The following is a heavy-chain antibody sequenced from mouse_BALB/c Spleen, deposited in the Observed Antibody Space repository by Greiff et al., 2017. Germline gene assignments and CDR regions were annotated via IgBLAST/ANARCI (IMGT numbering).Heavy chain of an antibody. CDR2: ISSGGGST. CDR1: GFAFSSYD. J-gene: IGHJ4*01. V-gene: IGHV5-12-1*01. Sequence: LVESGGGLVKPGGSLKLSCAASGFAFSSYDMSWVRQTPEKRLEWVAYISSGGGSTYYTDTVKGRFTISRDNAKNTLYLQMSRLKSEDTAMYYCASLMMTRPCAMDYWGQGTSVTVSS. CDR3: ASLMMTRPCAMDY. D-gene: IGHD2-4*01.